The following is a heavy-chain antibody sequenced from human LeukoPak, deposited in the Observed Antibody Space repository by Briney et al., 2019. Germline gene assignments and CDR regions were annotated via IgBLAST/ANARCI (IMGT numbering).Heavy chain of an antibody. Sequence: GGSLRLSCAASGFAVTANYMNWVRQAPGKGLGWVSVHYSGSTTYYADSVRGRFTISRDNSKNTLYLQMNSLRVEDTAVYYCARLPAYYYGMDVWGQGTTVTVTS. CDR2: HYSGSTT. CDR3: ARLPAYYYGMDV. CDR1: GFAVTANY. V-gene: IGHV3-66*04. J-gene: IGHJ6*02.